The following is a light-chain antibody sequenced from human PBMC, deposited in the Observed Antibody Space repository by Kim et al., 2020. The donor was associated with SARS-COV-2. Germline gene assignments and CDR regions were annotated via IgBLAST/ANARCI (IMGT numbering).Light chain of an antibody. J-gene: IGKJ2*01. CDR2: DTS. CDR3: KQRANWL. Sequence: EIVLTQSPATLSLSPGERATLSCRASQTVRTSFAWYQQKPGQAPRLLIYDTSNRATGIPAKFSGSGSGTDFTLTISSLEPADSAVYYCKQRANWLFGQGTKLEI. CDR1: QTVRTS. V-gene: IGKV3-11*01.